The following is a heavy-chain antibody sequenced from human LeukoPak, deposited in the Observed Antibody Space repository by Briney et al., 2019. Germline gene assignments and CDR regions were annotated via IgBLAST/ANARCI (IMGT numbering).Heavy chain of an antibody. V-gene: IGHV1-69*01. D-gene: IGHD6-13*01. CDR1: GGTFSSYA. CDR2: IIPIFGTA. CDR3: ARERRHSSSWYDY. J-gene: IGHJ4*02. Sequence: SVKVSCKASGGTFSSYAISWVRQAPGQGLEWMGGIIPIFGTANYAQKFQGRVTITADESTSTAYMELSSLGSEDTAVYYCARERRHSSSWYDYWGQGTLVTVSS.